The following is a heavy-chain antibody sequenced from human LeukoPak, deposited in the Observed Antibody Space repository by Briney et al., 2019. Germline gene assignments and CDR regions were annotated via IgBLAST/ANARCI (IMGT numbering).Heavy chain of an antibody. CDR1: GFTFSTSA. CDR3: ARGWIQIWMPFDY. J-gene: IGHJ4*02. CDR2: ISTSGGIT. D-gene: IGHD5-18*01. Sequence: GGSLRLSCAASGFTFSTSAMSWVRQALGKGLEWVSVISTSGGITYYADSVKGRFTISRDNSNNTLYLQMNSLRAEDTAVYYCARGWIQIWMPFDYWGQGTLVTVSS. V-gene: IGHV3-23*01.